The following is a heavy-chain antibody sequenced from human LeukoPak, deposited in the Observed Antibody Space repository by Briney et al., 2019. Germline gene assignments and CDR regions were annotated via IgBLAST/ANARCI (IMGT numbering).Heavy chain of an antibody. CDR3: ARSGLNRFDY. Sequence: GGSLSLSCAVSGFNVSDNYMSWVRQAPGKGLEWVSTFSGSGGSTYYADSVKGRFSISRDNSKNTLYLQMNSLRAEDTAAYYCARSGLNRFDYWGQGTLVTVSS. CDR1: GFNVSDNY. V-gene: IGHV3-23*01. D-gene: IGHD2-15*01. J-gene: IGHJ4*02. CDR2: FSGSGGST.